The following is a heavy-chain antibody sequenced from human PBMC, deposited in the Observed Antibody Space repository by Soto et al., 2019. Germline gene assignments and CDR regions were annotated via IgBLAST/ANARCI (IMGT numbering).Heavy chain of an antibody. J-gene: IGHJ4*02. Sequence: EVQLVESGGGLVQPGRSLRLSCAASGFTFDDYAMHWVRQAPGKGLEWVSGISWNSGSIGYADSVKGRFTISRDNAKNSLYLQMNSLRAEVTALYYCAKDTGLSIAVAGLTGFIDYWGQGTLVTVSS. CDR2: ISWNSGSI. D-gene: IGHD6-19*01. V-gene: IGHV3-9*01. CDR3: AKDTGLSIAVAGLTGFIDY. CDR1: GFTFDDYA.